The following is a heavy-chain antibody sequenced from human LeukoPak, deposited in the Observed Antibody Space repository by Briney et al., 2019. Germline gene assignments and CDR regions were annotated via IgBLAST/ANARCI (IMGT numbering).Heavy chain of an antibody. J-gene: IGHJ4*02. CDR3: VKDDGRVKGHIDY. Sequence: NPGKSLRLSGAASGFTFTNYGMHWVRQAPGKELEWVAVIWYDGSKKYYADSVKGRFTISRDNSKNTVYMQMNSMRVGDTAVYYCVKDDGRVKGHIDYWGQGTPVTVS. CDR1: GFTFTNYG. V-gene: IGHV3-33*06. D-gene: IGHD5-24*01. CDR2: IWYDGSKK.